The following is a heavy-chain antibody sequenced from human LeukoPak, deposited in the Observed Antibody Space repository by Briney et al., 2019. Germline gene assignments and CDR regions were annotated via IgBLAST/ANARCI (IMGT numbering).Heavy chain of an antibody. CDR3: AHADYVWGSYRYRPFDY. CDR1: GFSLSTSGVG. V-gene: IGHV2-5*02. D-gene: IGHD3-16*02. CDR2: IYWDDDK. J-gene: IGHJ4*02. Sequence: SGPTLVKPTQTLTLTCTFSGFSLSTSGVGVGWIRQPPGKALEWLALIYWDDDKRHSPSLKSRLTITRDTSKNQVVLTMTNMDPVDTATYYCAHADYVWGSYRYRPFDYWGQGTLVTVSS.